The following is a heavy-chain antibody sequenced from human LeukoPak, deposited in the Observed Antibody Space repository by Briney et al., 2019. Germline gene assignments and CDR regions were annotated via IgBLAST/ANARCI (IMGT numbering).Heavy chain of an antibody. D-gene: IGHD1-26*01. Sequence: GGSLRLSCAASGFTFSSSAMSWVRQVPGKGLEWVSGISASGGSTYYADSVRGRFTISRDNSKNTLYVQMNSLGDEDTAVYYCAKDQTWESPHYLDSWGQGTLVTVSS. V-gene: IGHV3-23*01. CDR3: AKDQTWESPHYLDS. J-gene: IGHJ4*02. CDR2: ISASGGST. CDR1: GFTFSSSA.